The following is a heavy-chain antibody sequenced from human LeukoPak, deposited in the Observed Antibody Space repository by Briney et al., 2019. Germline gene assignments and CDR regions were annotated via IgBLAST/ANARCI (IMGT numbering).Heavy chain of an antibody. CDR3: AKAGTDGIRDNNYYMDV. Sequence: PGGSLRLSCAASGFTFSNFAMRWVRQIPGKGLEWVSAISGDGEGTYYADSVKGRFSISRDNSKDTLFLQMNSLRAEDTAVYYCAKAGTDGIRDNNYYMDVWGKGTTVTVSS. CDR2: ISGDGEGT. J-gene: IGHJ6*03. D-gene: IGHD1-14*01. CDR1: GFTFSNFA. V-gene: IGHV3-23*01.